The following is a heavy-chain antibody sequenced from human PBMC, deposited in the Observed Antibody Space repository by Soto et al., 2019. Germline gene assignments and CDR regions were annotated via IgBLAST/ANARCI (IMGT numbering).Heavy chain of an antibody. J-gene: IGHJ3*02. V-gene: IGHV1-69*01. CDR2: IIHTFGTA. Sequence: QVQLVQSGAEVRKPGSSVKVSCRASGGTFGRFALTWVRQAPGQGPEWMGGIIHTFGTANYAQKFQDRISISEAVSTSKAYMELSRLISEDTAVYYCAGGLSPTTFGVIPPNDAFDNWGQGTMVTVSS. D-gene: IGHD3-3*01. CDR1: GGTFGRFA. CDR3: AGGLSPTTFGVIPPNDAFDN.